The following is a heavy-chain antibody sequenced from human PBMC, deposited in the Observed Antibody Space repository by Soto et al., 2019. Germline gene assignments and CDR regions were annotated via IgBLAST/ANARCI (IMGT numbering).Heavy chain of an antibody. CDR3: ATEARNSNMFQTYFDN. CDR2: ITPFNGNT. J-gene: IGHJ4*02. V-gene: IGHV1-45*01. D-gene: IGHD1-1*01. CDR1: GYTFTYRY. Sequence: ASVKVSCKASGYTFTYRYLHWVRQAPGQALEWMGWITPFNGNTNYAQKFQDRVTITRDRSMGTAYMELSSLRSEDTAAYFCATEARNSNMFQTYFDNWGQGTLVTVSS.